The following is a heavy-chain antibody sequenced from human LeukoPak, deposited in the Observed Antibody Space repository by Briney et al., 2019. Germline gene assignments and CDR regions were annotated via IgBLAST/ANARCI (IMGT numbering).Heavy chain of an antibody. J-gene: IGHJ4*02. V-gene: IGHV3-30-3*01. Sequence: GGSLRLSCAASGFTFSSYAMHWVRQAPGKGLEWVAVISYDGSNKYYADSVKGRFTISRDNSKNTLYLQMNSLRAEVTAVYYCARDPYNYYDSSGYSRYFDYWGQGTLVTVSS. CDR1: GFTFSSYA. CDR3: ARDPYNYYDSSGYSRYFDY. CDR2: ISYDGSNK. D-gene: IGHD3-22*01.